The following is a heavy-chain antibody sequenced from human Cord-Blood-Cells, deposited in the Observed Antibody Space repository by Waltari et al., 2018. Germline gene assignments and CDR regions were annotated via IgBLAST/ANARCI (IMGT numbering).Heavy chain of an antibody. Sequence: QVQLVQSGAAVKKPGASVKVSCKASGYPFTGSYMPGVRQAPGQGLEWMGWINPNSGGTNYAQKFQGRVTMTRDTSISTAYMELSRLRSDDTAVYYCARDEGIVGATDYWGQGTLVTVSS. D-gene: IGHD1-26*01. CDR2: INPNSGGT. CDR3: ARDEGIVGATDY. J-gene: IGHJ4*02. V-gene: IGHV1-2*02. CDR1: GYPFTGSY.